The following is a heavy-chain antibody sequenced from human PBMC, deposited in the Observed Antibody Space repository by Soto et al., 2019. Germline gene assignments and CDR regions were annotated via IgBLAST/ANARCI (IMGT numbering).Heavy chain of an antibody. CDR1: GGSISSSSYY. J-gene: IGHJ5*02. D-gene: IGHD3-10*01. Sequence: SETLSLTCTVSGGSISSSSYYWGWIRQPPGKGLEWIGSIYYSGSTYYNPSLKSRVTISVDTSKNQFSLKLSSVTAADTAVYYCARIPPGELFGAGNWFDPWGQGTLVTVSS. CDR2: IYYSGST. CDR3: ARIPPGELFGAGNWFDP. V-gene: IGHV4-39*01.